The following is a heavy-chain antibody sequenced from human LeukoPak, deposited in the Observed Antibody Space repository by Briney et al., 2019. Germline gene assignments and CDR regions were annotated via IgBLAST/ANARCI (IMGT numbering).Heavy chain of an antibody. J-gene: IGHJ4*02. CDR1: GFTFSSYG. D-gene: IGHD3-3*01. CDR3: AKEFWSGYQYFDS. V-gene: IGHV3-30*18. CDR2: ISYDGSNK. Sequence: PGGSLRLSCAASGFTFSSYGMHWVRQAPGKGLEWVAVISYDGSNKYYADSVKGRFSISRDNSKNTLYLQMDSLRAEDTADTAVYYCAKEFWSGYQYFDSWGQGTLVTVSS.